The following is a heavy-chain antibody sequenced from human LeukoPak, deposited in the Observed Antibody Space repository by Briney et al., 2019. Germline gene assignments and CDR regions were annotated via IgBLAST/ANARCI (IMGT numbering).Heavy chain of an antibody. CDR3: AKDLGVTMVRGDAFDI. Sequence: PGGSLRLSCAASGFTFSSYWMHWVRQAPGKGLVWVSRINSDGSSTSYADSVKGRFTISRDNSKNTLYLQMNSLRAEDTAVYYCAKDLGVTMVRGDAFDIWGQGTMVTVSS. D-gene: IGHD3-10*01. CDR2: INSDGSST. J-gene: IGHJ3*02. V-gene: IGHV3-74*01. CDR1: GFTFSSYW.